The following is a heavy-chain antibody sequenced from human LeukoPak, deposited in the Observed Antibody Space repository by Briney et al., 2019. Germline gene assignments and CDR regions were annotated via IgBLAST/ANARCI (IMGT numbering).Heavy chain of an antibody. V-gene: IGHV3-74*01. J-gene: IGHJ4*02. CDR2: INTDGSSL. CDR3: ARDMAD. D-gene: IGHD3-10*01. Sequence: GGSLRLSCAASGFTFSSYWMYWVRQAPGKGLVWVSRINTDGSSLNYADSVKGRFTTSRDNSKNTLYLQMNSLRAEDTAVYYCARDMADWGQGTLVTVSS. CDR1: GFTFSSYW.